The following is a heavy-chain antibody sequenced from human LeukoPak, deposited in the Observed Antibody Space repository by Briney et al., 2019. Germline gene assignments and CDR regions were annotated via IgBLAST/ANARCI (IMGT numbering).Heavy chain of an antibody. V-gene: IGHV3-23*01. J-gene: IGHJ4*02. CDR3: AKLPHSRGGSYSDY. Sequence: GGSLRLSCAASGFTFSSYAMSWARQAPGKGLEWVSTVSSAGGIPTYYADSVKGRFTISRDNSKNTVYLQMNNLRVEDTALYYCAKLPHSRGGSYSDYWGQGTLVTVSS. D-gene: IGHD3-10*01. CDR1: GFTFSSYA. CDR2: VSSAGGIPT.